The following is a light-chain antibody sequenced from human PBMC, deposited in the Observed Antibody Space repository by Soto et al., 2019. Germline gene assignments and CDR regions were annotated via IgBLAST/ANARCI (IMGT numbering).Light chain of an antibody. V-gene: IGKV3-20*01. CDR1: QSVNSDY. CDR2: IAS. J-gene: IGKJ1*01. CDR3: QQYGTSPWT. Sequence: EIVLTQSPGTLSLFPGERATLSCGATQSVNSDYLAWYQQKPGQAPRLLIYIASRRATGIPDRFSGSGSGTDFTLTISRLEPEDFAVYYCQQYGTSPWTFGQGTKVEIK.